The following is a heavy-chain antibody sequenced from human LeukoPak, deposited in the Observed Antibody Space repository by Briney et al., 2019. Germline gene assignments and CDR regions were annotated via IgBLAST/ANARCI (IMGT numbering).Heavy chain of an antibody. J-gene: IGHJ3*01. D-gene: IGHD4-17*01. Sequence: PGRSLRLSCAASGFTFSSYGMDWVRQAPGKGLEWVAVISYDGTNKYYADSVKGRFTISRDNSKNTLYLQMNNLRTEDTAVYYCARGLYSNGDADVFDVGGQGTMVTVSS. CDR3: ARGLYSNGDADVFDV. V-gene: IGHV3-30-3*01. CDR2: ISYDGTNK. CDR1: GFTFSSYG.